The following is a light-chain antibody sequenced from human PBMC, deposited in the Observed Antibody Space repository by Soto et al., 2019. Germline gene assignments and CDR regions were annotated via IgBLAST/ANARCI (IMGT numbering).Light chain of an antibody. CDR2: DAS. CDR3: QQRSKWPQWT. J-gene: IGKJ1*01. Sequence: EIVLTQSPATLSLSPGERATLSCRASQSVDSYLAWYQQKPGQAPRLLIYDASNRATGIPARFSGSGSGTDFTLTISSLEPEDFAVYYCQQRSKWPQWTLGQGTKVDIK. V-gene: IGKV3-11*01. CDR1: QSVDSY.